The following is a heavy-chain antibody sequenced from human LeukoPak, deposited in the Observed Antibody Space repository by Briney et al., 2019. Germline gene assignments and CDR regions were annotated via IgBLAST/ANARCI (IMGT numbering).Heavy chain of an antibody. Sequence: KPGGSLRLSCAASGFTFSDYHMSWIRQAPGKGLEWVSYMNSRSTYISYADSVKGRFTISRDNAKNSLYLQMNSLRAEDTAVYYCARSERSSWYYFDYWGQGTLVTVSS. D-gene: IGHD6-13*01. J-gene: IGHJ4*02. V-gene: IGHV3-11*06. CDR3: ARSERSSWYYFDY. CDR1: GFTFSDYH. CDR2: MNSRSTYI.